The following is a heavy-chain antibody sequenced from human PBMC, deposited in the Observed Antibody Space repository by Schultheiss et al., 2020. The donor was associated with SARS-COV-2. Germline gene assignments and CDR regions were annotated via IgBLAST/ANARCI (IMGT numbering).Heavy chain of an antibody. D-gene: IGHD6-6*01. J-gene: IGHJ4*02. CDR3: ARDLGNDQQLAPDY. Sequence: SETLSLTCTVSGGSISSGGYYWSWIRQPPGKGLEWIGYIYYSGSTNYNPSLKSRVTISVDTSKNQFSLKLSSVTAADTAMYYCARDLGNDQQLAPDYWGQGTLVTVSS. V-gene: IGHV4-61*08. CDR2: IYYSGST. CDR1: GGSISSGGYY.